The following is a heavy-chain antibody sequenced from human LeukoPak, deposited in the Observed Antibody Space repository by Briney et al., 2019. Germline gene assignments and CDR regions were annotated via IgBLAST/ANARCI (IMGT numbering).Heavy chain of an antibody. Sequence: GESLKISCKGSGYSFTSYWIGWMRQMPGKGLEWMGIIYPGDSDTRYSPSFQGQVTISADKSISTAYLQWSSLKASDTAMYYCARSCSGGSCYSSYYYGMDVWGQGTTVTVSS. CDR2: IYPGDSDT. J-gene: IGHJ6*02. CDR1: GYSFTSYW. CDR3: ARSCSGGSCYSSYYYGMDV. D-gene: IGHD2-15*01. V-gene: IGHV5-51*01.